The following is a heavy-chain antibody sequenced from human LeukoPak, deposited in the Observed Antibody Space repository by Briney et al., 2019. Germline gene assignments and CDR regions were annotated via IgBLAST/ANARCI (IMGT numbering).Heavy chain of an antibody. CDR3: ARAMRYSSGWYNLYYFDY. V-gene: IGHV1-3*01. Sequence: ASVKVSCKASGYTFTSYAMHWVRQAPGQRLEWMGWINAGNGNTKYSQKFQGRVTITRDTSASTAYMELSSLRSEDTAVYYCARAMRYSSGWYNLYYFDYWGQGTLVTVSS. D-gene: IGHD6-19*01. CDR1: GYTFTSYA. CDR2: INAGNGNT. J-gene: IGHJ4*02.